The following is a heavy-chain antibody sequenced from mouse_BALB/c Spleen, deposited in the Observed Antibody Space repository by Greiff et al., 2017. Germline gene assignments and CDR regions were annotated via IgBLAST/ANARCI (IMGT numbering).Heavy chain of an antibody. CDR2: ISSGGSYT. V-gene: IGHV5-9-4*01. CDR3: ARERGAWFAY. J-gene: IGHJ3*01. CDR1: GFTFSSYA. Sequence: DVKLVESGGGLVKPGGSLKLSCAASGFTFSSYAMSWVRQSPEKRLEWVAEISSGGSYTYYPDTVTGRFTISRDNAKNTLYLEMSSLRSEDTAMYYCARERGAWFAYWGQGTLVTVSA.